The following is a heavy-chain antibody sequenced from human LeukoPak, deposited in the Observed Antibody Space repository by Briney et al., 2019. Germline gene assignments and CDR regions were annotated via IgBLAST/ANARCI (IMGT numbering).Heavy chain of an antibody. CDR1: GYTFTSYA. Sequence: GASVKVSCKASGYTFTSYAMHWVRQAPGQRLEWMGWINAGNGNTKYSQKFQGRVTITADESTSTAYMELSSLRSEDTAVYYCASRSYGSGSYYTFDYWGQGTLVTVSS. CDR2: INAGNGNT. J-gene: IGHJ4*02. D-gene: IGHD3-10*01. V-gene: IGHV1-3*01. CDR3: ASRSYGSGSYYTFDY.